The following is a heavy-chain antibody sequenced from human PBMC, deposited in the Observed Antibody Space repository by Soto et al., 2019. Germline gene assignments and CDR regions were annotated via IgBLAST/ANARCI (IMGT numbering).Heavy chain of an antibody. CDR3: ASEWKHDGLDY. CDR2: ISKDSGRAT. J-gene: IGHJ4*02. Sequence: GGSLRLSCAASGFIFRDWFMSWIRQAPGKGLEWISYISKDSGRATRYADSVKGRFTISRDNAKNSLFLQMNNLRAEDTAVYYCASEWKHDGLDYWGQGTLVTVSS. V-gene: IGHV3-11*04. CDR1: GFIFRDWF. D-gene: IGHD5-18*01.